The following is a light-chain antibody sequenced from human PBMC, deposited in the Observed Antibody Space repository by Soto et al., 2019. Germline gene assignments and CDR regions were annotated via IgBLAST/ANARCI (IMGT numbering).Light chain of an antibody. V-gene: IGKV3-20*01. Sequence: DIVLTQSPATLSLSPGERATLYCGASQTVSSSLAWYQQKTGQAPRLLISGASTRATGIPDRFSGSGSETDFTLTISRLEPEDFALYYCQQYGSSPITFGQGTRLEI. CDR2: GAS. J-gene: IGKJ5*01. CDR3: QQYGSSPIT. CDR1: QTVSSS.